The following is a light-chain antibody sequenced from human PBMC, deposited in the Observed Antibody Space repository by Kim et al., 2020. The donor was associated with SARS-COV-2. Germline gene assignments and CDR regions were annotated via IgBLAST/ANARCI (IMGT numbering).Light chain of an antibody. V-gene: IGLV2-14*03. CDR3: SSYTSSSTLYV. CDR2: DVS. Sequence: ITISCIGTSSDVGGYNYVFWYQQHPGKAPKLMIYDVSNRPSGVSNRFSGSKSGNTASLTISGLQAEDEADYYCSSYTSSSTLYVFGTGTKVTVL. CDR1: SSDVGGYNY. J-gene: IGLJ1*01.